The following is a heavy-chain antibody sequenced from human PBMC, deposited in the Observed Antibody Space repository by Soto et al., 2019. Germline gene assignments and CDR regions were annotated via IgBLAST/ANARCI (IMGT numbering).Heavy chain of an antibody. CDR2: IYPGDSDT. V-gene: IGHV5-51*01. D-gene: IGHD3-9*01. J-gene: IGHJ4*02. Sequence: PGESLKISCKGSGYSFTSYWIGWVRQMPGKGLEWMGIIYPGDSDTRYSPSFQGQVTISADKSISTAYLQWSSLKASDTAMYYCARQAYDILTGYEFDYRGQGTLVTVSS. CDR1: GYSFTSYW. CDR3: ARQAYDILTGYEFDY.